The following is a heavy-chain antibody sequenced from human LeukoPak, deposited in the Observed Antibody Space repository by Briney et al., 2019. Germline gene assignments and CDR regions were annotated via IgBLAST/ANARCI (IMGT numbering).Heavy chain of an antibody. V-gene: IGHV4-31*03. CDR3: ARVERGYSYGHFDY. CDR1: GGSISSGGYY. D-gene: IGHD5-18*01. J-gene: IGHJ4*02. Sequence: SETLSLTRTVSGGSISSGGYYWSWIRQHPGKGLEWIGYIYYSGSTYYNPSLKSRVTISVDTSKNQFSLKLSSVTAADTAVYYCARVERGYSYGHFDYWGQGTLVTVSS. CDR2: IYYSGST.